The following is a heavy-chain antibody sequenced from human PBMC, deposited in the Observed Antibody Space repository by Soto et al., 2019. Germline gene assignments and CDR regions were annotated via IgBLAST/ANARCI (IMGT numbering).Heavy chain of an antibody. CDR3: ARDGCGGDCYSAYAFDI. CDR2: ISSNGGST. J-gene: IGHJ3*02. CDR1: GLTFNSYA. Sequence: EVQLVESGGGLVQPGGSLRFSCAASGLTFNSYAMHWVRQAPGKGLEYVSAISSNGGSTYYANSVKGRFTISRDNSKNTLYLQMGSLRAEDMAVYYCARDGCGGDCYSAYAFDIWGQGTMVTVSS. V-gene: IGHV3-64*01. D-gene: IGHD2-21*02.